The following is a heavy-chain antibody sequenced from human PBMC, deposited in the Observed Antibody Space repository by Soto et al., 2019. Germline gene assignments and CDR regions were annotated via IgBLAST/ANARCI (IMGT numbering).Heavy chain of an antibody. V-gene: IGHV3-23*01. CDR2: ISGSGGST. D-gene: IGHD3-3*01. Sequence: GGSLRLSCAASGFTFSSYAMSWVRQAPGKGLEWVSAISGSGGSTYYADSVKGRFTISRDNSKNTLYLQMNSLRAEDTAVYYCAKTRYYDFWSAKRDWFDPWGQGTLVTVSS. J-gene: IGHJ5*02. CDR3: AKTRYYDFWSAKRDWFDP. CDR1: GFTFSSYA.